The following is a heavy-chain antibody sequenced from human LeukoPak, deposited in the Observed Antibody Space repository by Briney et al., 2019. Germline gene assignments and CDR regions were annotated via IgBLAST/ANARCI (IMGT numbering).Heavy chain of an antibody. V-gene: IGHV4-34*01. Sequence: SETLSLTCAVYGGSFSGYYWSWIRQPPGKGLEWIGEINHSGSTNYNPSLKSRVTISVDTSKNQFSLKLSSVTAADTAVYYCVSYYYDSSGYLAPFDYWGQGTLVTVSS. CDR1: GGSFSGYY. D-gene: IGHD3-22*01. CDR3: VSYYYDSSGYLAPFDY. J-gene: IGHJ4*02. CDR2: INHSGST.